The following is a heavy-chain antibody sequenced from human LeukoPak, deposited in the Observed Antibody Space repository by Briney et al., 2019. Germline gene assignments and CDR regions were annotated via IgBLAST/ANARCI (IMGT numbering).Heavy chain of an antibody. J-gene: IGHJ4*02. CDR2: ISWNSGSI. CDR1: GFTFDDYA. D-gene: IGHD4-17*01. CDR3: AKDSDYGRLGASYYFDY. Sequence: GRSLRLSCAASGFTFDDYAMPWVRQAPGKGLEWVSGISWNSGSIGYADSVKGRFTISRDNAKNSLYLQMNSLRAEDTALYYCAKDSDYGRLGASYYFDYWGQGTLVTVSS. V-gene: IGHV3-9*01.